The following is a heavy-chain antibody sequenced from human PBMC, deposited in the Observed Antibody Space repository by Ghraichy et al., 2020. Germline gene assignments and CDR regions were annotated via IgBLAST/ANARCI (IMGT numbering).Heavy chain of an antibody. CDR3: AKDGHYYDSSGYSPYYYYYYGMDV. Sequence: GGSLRLSCAASGFTFSSYGMHWVRQAPGKGLEWVAVISYDGSNKYYADSVKGRFTISRDNSKNTLYLQMNSLRAEDTAVYYCAKDGHYYDSSGYSPYYYYYYGMDVWGQGTTVTVSS. D-gene: IGHD3-22*01. CDR1: GFTFSSYG. CDR2: ISYDGSNK. V-gene: IGHV3-30*18. J-gene: IGHJ6*02.